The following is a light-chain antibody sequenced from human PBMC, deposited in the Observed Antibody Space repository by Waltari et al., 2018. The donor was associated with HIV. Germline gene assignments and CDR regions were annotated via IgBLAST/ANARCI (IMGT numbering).Light chain of an antibody. Sequence: QSALTQPASVSGSPGQSITISCTGTSFDIYGYNFVSWFQHPPGKAPKVIIYEVINRPSGVSSRFSGSRSGNTASLTISGLQPEDEAEYFCVSYISSSSPVFGGGTKLTVL. J-gene: IGLJ3*02. CDR3: VSYISSSSPV. CDR2: EVI. V-gene: IGLV2-14*01. CDR1: SFDIYGYNF.